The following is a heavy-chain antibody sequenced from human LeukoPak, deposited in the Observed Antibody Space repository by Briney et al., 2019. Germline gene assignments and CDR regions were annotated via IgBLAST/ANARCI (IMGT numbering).Heavy chain of an antibody. J-gene: IGHJ4*02. Sequence: GRSLRLSCAASGFTFSSYGMHWVRQAPGKGLEWVAVISYDGSNKYYADSVKGRFTISRDNSKNTLYLQMNSLGAEDTAVYYCAKDPYFHDFGVVKPGYFDYWGQGTLVTVSS. D-gene: IGHD3-3*01. V-gene: IGHV3-30*18. CDR2: ISYDGSNK. CDR3: AKDPYFHDFGVVKPGYFDY. CDR1: GFTFSSYG.